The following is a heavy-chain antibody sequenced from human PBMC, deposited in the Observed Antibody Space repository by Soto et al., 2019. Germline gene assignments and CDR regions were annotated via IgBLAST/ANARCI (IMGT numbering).Heavy chain of an antibody. CDR1: VFSLSTSGVG. CDR2: IYWDDDK. J-gene: IGHJ4*02. Sequence: SGPTRVNSTQTLTLTCTFSVFSLSTSGVGVGWIRQPPGKALEWLALIYWDDDKRYSPSLKSRLTITKDTSKNQVVLTMTNMDPVDTATYYCAHRLAATGLFDYWGQGTLVTVSS. D-gene: IGHD6-13*01. V-gene: IGHV2-5*02. CDR3: AHRLAATGLFDY.